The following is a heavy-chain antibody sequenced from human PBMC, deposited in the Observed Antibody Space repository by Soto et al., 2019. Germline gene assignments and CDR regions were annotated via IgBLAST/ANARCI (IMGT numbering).Heavy chain of an antibody. V-gene: IGHV3-74*01. CDR1: GFTFSSYW. J-gene: IGHJ6*03. Sequence: GGSLRLSCAASGFTFSSYWMHWVRQAPGKGLVWVSRINSDGSSTSYADSVKGRFTISRDNAKNTLYLQMNSLRAEDTAVYYCASPTIHYYMDVWGKGTTVTVSS. D-gene: IGHD5-12*01. CDR2: INSDGSST. CDR3: ASPTIHYYMDV.